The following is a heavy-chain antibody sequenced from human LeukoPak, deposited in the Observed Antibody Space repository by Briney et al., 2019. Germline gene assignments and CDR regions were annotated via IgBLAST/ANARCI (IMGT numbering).Heavy chain of an antibody. Sequence: GGSLRLSCAASGFTFSGSAMHWVRQASGKGLEWVGRIRSKANSYATAYDASVKGRFTISRDDSKNTAYLQMNSLKTEDTAVYYCTRPAVGGNMFEYWGQGTLVTVSS. CDR3: TRPAVGGNMFEY. D-gene: IGHD2/OR15-2a*01. J-gene: IGHJ4*02. CDR1: GFTFSGSA. CDR2: IRSKANSYAT. V-gene: IGHV3-73*01.